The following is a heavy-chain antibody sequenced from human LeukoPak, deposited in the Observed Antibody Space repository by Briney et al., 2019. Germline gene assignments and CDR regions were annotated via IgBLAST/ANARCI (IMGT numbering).Heavy chain of an antibody. V-gene: IGHV3-23*01. J-gene: IGHJ4*02. CDR3: AKGSGWYN. CDR1: GFTFSSSN. Sequence: GGSLRLSCAASGFTFSSSNLTWLRQAPGKGLEWVSGISGSGGSTYYAESVKGRFTITRDNSKSTLYLQMNSLRAEDTAIYCGAKGSGWYNWGQGTLVTVSS. CDR2: ISGSGGST. D-gene: IGHD6-19*01.